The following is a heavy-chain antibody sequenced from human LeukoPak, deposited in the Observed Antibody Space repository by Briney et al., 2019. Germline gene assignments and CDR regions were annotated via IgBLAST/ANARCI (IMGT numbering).Heavy chain of an antibody. D-gene: IGHD7-27*01. V-gene: IGHV3-30-3*01. CDR1: GFTFSSYA. Sequence: PGGSLRLSCAASGFTFSSYAMHWVRQAPGKGLEWVAVISYDGSNKYYADSVKGRFTISRDNSKNTLYLQMNSLRAEDTAVYYCVATKGPGDYWGQGTLVTVSS. CDR2: ISYDGSNK. J-gene: IGHJ4*02. CDR3: VATKGPGDY.